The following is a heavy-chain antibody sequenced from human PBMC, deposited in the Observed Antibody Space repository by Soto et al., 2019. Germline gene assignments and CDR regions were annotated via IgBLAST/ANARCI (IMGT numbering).Heavy chain of an antibody. CDR3: SRDQGYCTGGSCYPLKRDY. Sequence: QVQLVESGGGVVQPGRSLRLSCAASGFTFSNFGMHWVRHAPGKGLEWVAVIWYDGINKFYADSVKGRFTISRDNSKNTLYLQVHSLRAEDTAVYYCSRDQGYCTGGSCYPLKRDYWGQGTLVTVSS. V-gene: IGHV3-33*01. CDR2: IWYDGINK. D-gene: IGHD2-15*01. J-gene: IGHJ4*02. CDR1: GFTFSNFG.